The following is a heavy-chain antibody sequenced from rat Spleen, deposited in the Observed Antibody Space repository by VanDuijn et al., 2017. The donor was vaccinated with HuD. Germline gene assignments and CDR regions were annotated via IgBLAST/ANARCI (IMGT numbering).Heavy chain of an antibody. V-gene: IGHV5-25*01. CDR3: ARHGLYNNYFDY. CDR2: ISSGGGDT. J-gene: IGHJ2*01. Sequence: EVQLVESGGGLVQPGRSLKLSCAASGFTFSTFPMAWVRQAPKMGLEWVASISSGGGDTYYPDSVRGRFTISRDNAKSTLYLQMDSLRSEDTASYYCARHGLYNNYFDYWGQGVMVTVSS. CDR1: GFTFSTFP. D-gene: IGHD1-10*01.